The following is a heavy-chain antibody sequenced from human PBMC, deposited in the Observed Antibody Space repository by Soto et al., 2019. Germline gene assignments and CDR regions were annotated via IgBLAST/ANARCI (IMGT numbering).Heavy chain of an antibody. CDR2: IYYSGST. CDR3: ASPAAVGNWFDP. J-gene: IGHJ5*02. CDR1: GGSISSSSYY. D-gene: IGHD6-13*01. Sequence: SETLSLTCTVSGGSISSSSYYWGWIRQPPGKGLEWIGSIYYSGSTYYNPSLKSRVTISVDTSKNQFSLKLSSVTAADTAVYYCASPAAVGNWFDPWGQGTLVTVSS. V-gene: IGHV4-39*01.